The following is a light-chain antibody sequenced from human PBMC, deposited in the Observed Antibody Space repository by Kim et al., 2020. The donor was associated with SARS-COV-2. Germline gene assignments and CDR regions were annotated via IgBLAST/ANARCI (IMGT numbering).Light chain of an antibody. J-gene: IGKJ5*01. V-gene: IGKV3-15*01. CDR2: GAS. CDR3: QQYNNWLS. Sequence: SVSPGERSTLSCGASQSVSSNLAWYQQKPGQAPRLLIYGASTRATGIPARFSGSGSGTEFTLTISSLQSEDFAVYYCQQYNNWLSFGQGTRLEIK. CDR1: QSVSSN.